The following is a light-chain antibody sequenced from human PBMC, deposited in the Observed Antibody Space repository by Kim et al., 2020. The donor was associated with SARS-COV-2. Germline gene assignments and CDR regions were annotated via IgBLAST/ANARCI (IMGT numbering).Light chain of an antibody. CDR2: GAS. J-gene: IGKJ1*01. CDR1: QSVSSN. Sequence: LSPGERATLSCRASQSVSSNLAWYQQKPGQAPRLLIYGASTRATGIPARFSGSGSGTEFTLTISSLQSEDFAVYYCQQYNNFSWTFGQGTKVDIK. CDR3: QQYNNFSWT. V-gene: IGKV3-15*01.